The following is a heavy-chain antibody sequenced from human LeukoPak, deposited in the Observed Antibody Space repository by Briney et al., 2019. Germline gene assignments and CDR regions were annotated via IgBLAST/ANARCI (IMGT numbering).Heavy chain of an antibody. Sequence: SVKVSCKASGGTFSSYAISWARQAPGQGLEWMGGIIPIFGTANYAQRLQGRVTITADESTSTAYMELSSLRSEDTAVYYCARVEGYGSGDYFDYWGQGTLVTVSS. D-gene: IGHD3-10*01. V-gene: IGHV1-69*13. CDR2: IIPIFGTA. CDR1: GGTFSSYA. CDR3: ARVEGYGSGDYFDY. J-gene: IGHJ4*02.